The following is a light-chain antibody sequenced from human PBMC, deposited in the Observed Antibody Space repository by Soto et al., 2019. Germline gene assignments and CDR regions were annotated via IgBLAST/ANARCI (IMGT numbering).Light chain of an antibody. J-gene: IGKJ4*01. Sequence: EIVMTQSPATLSVSPGERATLSYRASQSVGSNLAWYQQKPGQAPRLLIYGASSRATDIPARFSGSGSGTEFTLTVSSLQSEDFAVYYCQQYNNWPLTFGGGTKVEIK. CDR2: GAS. CDR3: QQYNNWPLT. CDR1: QSVGSN. V-gene: IGKV3-15*01.